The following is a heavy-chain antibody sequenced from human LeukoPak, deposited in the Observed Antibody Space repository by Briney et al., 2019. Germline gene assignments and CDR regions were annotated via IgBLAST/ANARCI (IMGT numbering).Heavy chain of an antibody. D-gene: IGHD3-22*01. CDR2: IRSKSYGGTI. CDR1: GFTFGDSA. CDR3: TRGPPPPYYYDTSGYYYFQH. J-gene: IGHJ1*01. V-gene: IGHV3-49*03. Sequence: PGGSLRLSCTASGFTFGDSAMSWFRQAPGKGLEWVGFIRSKSYGGTIEYAASVKGRFTISREDSKSIAYLQMNSLKTEDTAVYYCTRGPPPPYYYDTSGYYYFQHWSQGTLVTVSS.